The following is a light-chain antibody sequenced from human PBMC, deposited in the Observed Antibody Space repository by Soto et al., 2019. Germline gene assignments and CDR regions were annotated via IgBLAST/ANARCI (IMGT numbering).Light chain of an antibody. Sequence: QSVLTQPPSVSGAPGQRVTISCTGSSSNIGTGYDIHWYQQVPGTAPKLLISGNSNRPSGVPDRFSGSKSGTSASLAITGLQAEDEADYYCQSYDSSLSGGVFGTGTKLTVL. V-gene: IGLV1-40*01. J-gene: IGLJ1*01. CDR2: GNS. CDR1: SSNIGTGYD. CDR3: QSYDSSLSGGV.